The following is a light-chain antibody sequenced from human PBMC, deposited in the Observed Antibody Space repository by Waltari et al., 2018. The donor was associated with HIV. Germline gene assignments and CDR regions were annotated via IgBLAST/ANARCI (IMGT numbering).Light chain of an antibody. CDR1: TSNVVNNF. J-gene: IGLJ2*01. CDR3: GTWDTGLSAGV. V-gene: IGLV1-51*01. CDR2: DNN. Sequence: QSVLTQPPSVSAAPGQKVSISCSGSTSNVVNNFVSWYQHLPGTAPKLLIYDNNKRPSGISDRFSASKSGTSATLEIIGLQTGDEGDYYCGTWDTGLSAGVLGGGTKLTVL.